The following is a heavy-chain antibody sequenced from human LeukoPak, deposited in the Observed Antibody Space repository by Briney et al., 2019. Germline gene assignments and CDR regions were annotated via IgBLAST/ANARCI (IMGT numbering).Heavy chain of an antibody. Sequence: SETLSLTCTVSGGSISSSSYYWGWIRQPPGKGLEWIGSIYYSGSTYYNPSLKSRVTISVDTSKNQFSLKLSSVTAADTAVYYCARETSILRYFDWSYFDYWGQGTLVTVSS. V-gene: IGHV4-39*07. J-gene: IGHJ4*02. D-gene: IGHD3-9*01. CDR2: IYYSGST. CDR1: GGSISSSSYY. CDR3: ARETSILRYFDWSYFDY.